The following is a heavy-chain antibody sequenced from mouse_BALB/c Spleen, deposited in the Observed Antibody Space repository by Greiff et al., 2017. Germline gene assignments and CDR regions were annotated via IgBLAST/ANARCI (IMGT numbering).Heavy chain of an antibody. CDR2: INPSSGYT. CDR1: GYTFTSYT. V-gene: IGHV1-4*01. D-gene: IGHD2-3*01. CDR3: TRVYDPHAMDY. Sequence: VKLQESGAELARPGASVKMSCKASGYTFTSYTMHWVNQRPGQGLEWIGYINPSSGYTNYNQKFKDKATLTADKSSSTAYMQLSSLTSEDSAVYYCTRVYDPHAMDYWGQGTSVTVSS. J-gene: IGHJ4*01.